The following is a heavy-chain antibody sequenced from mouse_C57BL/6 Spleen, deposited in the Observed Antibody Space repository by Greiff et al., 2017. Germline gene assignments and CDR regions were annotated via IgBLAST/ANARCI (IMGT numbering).Heavy chain of an antibody. Sequence: EVKLVESGGGLVQPGGSLSLSCAASGFTFTDYYMSWVRQPPGKALEWLGFIRNKANGYTTEYSASVKGRFTISRDNSQSILYLQMKALRAEDSATYYCAGGGRAWYFDVWGTGTTVTVSS. CDR1: GFTFTDYY. V-gene: IGHV7-3*01. CDR3: AGGGRAWYFDV. CDR2: IRNKANGYTT. J-gene: IGHJ1*03. D-gene: IGHD3-3*01.